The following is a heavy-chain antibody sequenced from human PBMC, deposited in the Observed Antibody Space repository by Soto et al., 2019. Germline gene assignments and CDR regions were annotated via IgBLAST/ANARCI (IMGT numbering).Heavy chain of an antibody. J-gene: IGHJ4*02. V-gene: IGHV1-18*01. Sequence: QVHLVQSGAEVKKPGASVKVSCQASGYAFTTYGITWVRQAPGQGLEWMGWISAHNGNTNYAQKLQGRVTVTRDTSTSTAYMALRSLRYDDTAVYYCARGRYGDYGGQGALVTVSS. CDR1: GYAFTTYG. D-gene: IGHD1-1*01. CDR3: ARGRYGDY. CDR2: ISAHNGNT.